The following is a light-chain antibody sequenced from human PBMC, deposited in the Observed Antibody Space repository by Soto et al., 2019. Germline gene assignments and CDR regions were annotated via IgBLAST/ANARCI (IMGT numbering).Light chain of an antibody. CDR2: STS. Sequence: EIVLAQSPGTLSLSPGDRATLSCRASQSVSSKYLAWYQQKPGQAPRLLIYSTSSRATGIPDRFSGSGSGTDFTLTITRLEPEDFAVYYCPQFGGSPPMYTFGQGTKVEIK. CDR3: PQFGGSPPMYT. V-gene: IGKV3-20*01. CDR1: QSVSSKY. J-gene: IGKJ2*01.